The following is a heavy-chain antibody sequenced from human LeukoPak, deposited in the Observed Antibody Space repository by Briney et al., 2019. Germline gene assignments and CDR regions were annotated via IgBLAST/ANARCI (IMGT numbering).Heavy chain of an antibody. CDR3: ARTPSMRYVGDAFDI. Sequence: GGSLRLSCAASGFTFSSYWMHLVRQAPGTGLVWDSRINSGGSGTTYADSVKGRFTISRDTAKNTLYLQMNSLRAEDTAVYYCARTPSMRYVGDAFDIWGQGTKVIVSS. CDR1: GFTFSSYW. D-gene: IGHD5-12*01. J-gene: IGHJ3*02. V-gene: IGHV3-74*01. CDR2: INSGGSGT.